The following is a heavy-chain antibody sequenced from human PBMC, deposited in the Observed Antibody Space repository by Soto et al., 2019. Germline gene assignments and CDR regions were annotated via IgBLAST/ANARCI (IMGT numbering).Heavy chain of an antibody. J-gene: IGHJ6*02. V-gene: IGHV4-59*01. D-gene: IGHD3-9*01. CDR3: ARAYDILPGPHRSQYYYAMDV. CDR2: IYYGGST. CDR1: GDSISSYY. Sequence: QVQLQESGPGLVKPSETLSLTCSVSGDSISSYYWSWIRQPPGKGLEWIGYIYYGGSTKYNPSLKSRVTISVDTAKNQFPLRLNSVTGADTAVYYCARAYDILPGPHRSQYYYAMDVWGQGTTVTVSS.